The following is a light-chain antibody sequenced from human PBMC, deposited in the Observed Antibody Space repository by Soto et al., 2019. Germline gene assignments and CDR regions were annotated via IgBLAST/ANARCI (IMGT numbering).Light chain of an antibody. CDR1: QAINNW. CDR2: PTS. V-gene: IGKV1D-16*01. Sequence: DIQMTQSPSSLSASVGDRITITCRASQAINNWVAWYQQKPERAPKPLLYPTSTLESGVPSRFSGSASGADFTLTISGLQPEDCATYYCRQYSDYPPPFGSGPKVDVQ. J-gene: IGKJ3*01. CDR3: RQYSDYPPP.